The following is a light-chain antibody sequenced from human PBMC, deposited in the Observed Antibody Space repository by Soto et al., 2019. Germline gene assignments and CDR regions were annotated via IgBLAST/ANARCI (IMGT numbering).Light chain of an antibody. CDR2: EVS. J-gene: IGLJ1*01. CDR3: CSYAGSNNFGV. CDR1: SSDVGRYNY. Sequence: QSALTQPPSASGSPGQSVTISCTGTSSDVGRYNYVSWYQQHPGRAPKLVIYEVSRRPSGVPDRFSGSKSGNTASLTVSGLQAEDEADYYCCSYAGSNNFGVFGTGTKVTVL. V-gene: IGLV2-8*01.